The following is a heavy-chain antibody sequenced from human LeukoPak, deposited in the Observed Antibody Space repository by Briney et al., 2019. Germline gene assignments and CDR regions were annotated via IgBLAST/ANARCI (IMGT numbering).Heavy chain of an antibody. CDR3: ARGHYVLLWFGESPRNNWFDP. J-gene: IGHJ5*02. CDR2: INPSGGST. V-gene: IGHV1-46*01. CDR1: GYTFTSYY. D-gene: IGHD3-10*01. Sequence: ASVKVSCKASGYTFTSYYMHWVRQAPGQGLEWMGIINPSGGSTSYAQKFQGRVTMTRDVSTSTVYMELSSLRSEDTAVYYCARGHYVLLWFGESPRNNWFDPWGQGTLVTVSS.